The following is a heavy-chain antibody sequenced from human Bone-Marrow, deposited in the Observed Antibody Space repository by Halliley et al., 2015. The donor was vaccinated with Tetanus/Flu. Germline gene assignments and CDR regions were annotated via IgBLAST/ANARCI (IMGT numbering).Heavy chain of an antibody. Sequence: SLRLSCAASGFTFSSYGMHWVRQAAGKGLEWVAVIWHDGSNEHYADSVKGRFTISRENSKNTVYVQMNSLRAEDTAVYYCARSGHRYGSGSWGYGMDVWGQGTTVTVSS. CDR1: GFTFSSYG. CDR3: ARSGHRYGSGSWGYGMDV. V-gene: IGHV3-33*01. J-gene: IGHJ6*02. CDR2: IWHDGSNE. D-gene: IGHD3-10*01.